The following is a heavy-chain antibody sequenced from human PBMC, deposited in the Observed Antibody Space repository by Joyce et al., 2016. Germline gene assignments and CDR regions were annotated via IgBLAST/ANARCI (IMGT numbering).Heavy chain of an antibody. J-gene: IGHJ4*02. D-gene: IGHD4-11*01. CDR3: GRHDYSNTDY. Sequence: EVQLVESGGGLAQPGGSLRLSCASSGFTFGSYSKNWLRQAPGKGLEWVSHMSSSGITMYYADSVRGRFIISRDDAKKAVYLQMNDLRVDDTAVYYCGRHDYSNTDYFGQGTLVTVSS. V-gene: IGHV3-48*04. CDR2: MSSSGITM. CDR1: GFTFGSYS.